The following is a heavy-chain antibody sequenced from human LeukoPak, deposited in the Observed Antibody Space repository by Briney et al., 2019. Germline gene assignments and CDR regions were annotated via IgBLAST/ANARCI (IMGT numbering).Heavy chain of an antibody. Sequence: SETLSLTCTVSGGXISRSSYCWGWIRQPPGKGLEWVGSISFSGSTYYNPSLKSRVTISVDTSKNQFSLKLSSVTAADTAVYYCARDLSLAVPVQGYWGQGTLVTVSS. CDR2: ISFSGST. D-gene: IGHD6-19*01. CDR3: ARDLSLAVPVQGY. V-gene: IGHV4-39*02. CDR1: GGXISRSSYC. J-gene: IGHJ4*02.